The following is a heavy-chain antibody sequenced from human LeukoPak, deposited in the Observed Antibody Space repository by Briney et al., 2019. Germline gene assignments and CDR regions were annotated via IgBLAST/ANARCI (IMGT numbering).Heavy chain of an antibody. J-gene: IGHJ3*02. CDR2: LYSGHSEP. Sequence: GEPMKISCPASGYLFTTFWIGWVRQMPGTGLGWIGILYSGHSEPRFSSSCQGQVTNSVDKSISTADLQWSSLKASDTAMYYCATTLLSGIYGDAFDIWGQGTMVTVSS. CDR1: GYLFTTFW. CDR3: ATTLLSGIYGDAFDI. V-gene: IGHV5-51*01. D-gene: IGHD1-26*01.